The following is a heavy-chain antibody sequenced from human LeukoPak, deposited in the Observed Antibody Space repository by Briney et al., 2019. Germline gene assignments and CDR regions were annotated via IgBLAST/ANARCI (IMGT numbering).Heavy chain of an antibody. V-gene: IGHV1-69*13. D-gene: IGHD3-10*01. Sequence: GASVKVSCMASGGTFSSYAISWVRQAPGQGLEWMGGIIPIFGTANYAQKFQGRATITADESTSTAYMELSSLRSEDTAVYYCARALWFGELSPGGAWGQGTLVTVSS. J-gene: IGHJ5*02. CDR3: ARALWFGELSPGGA. CDR1: GGTFSSYA. CDR2: IIPIFGTA.